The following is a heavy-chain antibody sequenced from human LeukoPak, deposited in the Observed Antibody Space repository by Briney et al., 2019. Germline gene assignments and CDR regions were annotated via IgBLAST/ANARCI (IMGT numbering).Heavy chain of an antibody. CDR2: IIPILGIA. CDR3: ARGGYYYDSSGYYWFDP. D-gene: IGHD3-22*01. CDR1: GGTFSSYT. Sequence: SSVNVSCKASGGTFSSYTISWVRQAPGQGLEWMGRIIPILGIANYAQKFQGRVTITSDKSTSTAYMELSSLRSEDTAVYYCARGGYYYDSSGYYWFDPWGQGTLVTVSS. V-gene: IGHV1-69*02. J-gene: IGHJ5*02.